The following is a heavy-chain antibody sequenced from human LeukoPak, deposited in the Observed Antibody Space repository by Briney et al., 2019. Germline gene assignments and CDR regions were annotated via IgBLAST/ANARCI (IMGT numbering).Heavy chain of an antibody. V-gene: IGHV3-30*18. CDR1: GFTFSSFA. J-gene: IGHJ4*02. CDR2: VSYDGNDK. CDR3: AKRKVKWELDY. D-gene: IGHD1-26*01. Sequence: GGSLRLSCAASGFTFSSFAMHWVRQAPGKGLEWVAVVSYDGNDKYYADSVKGRFTISRDNSKNTVYLQMNSLRPEDTAVYYCAKRKVKWELDYWGQGTLVTVPS.